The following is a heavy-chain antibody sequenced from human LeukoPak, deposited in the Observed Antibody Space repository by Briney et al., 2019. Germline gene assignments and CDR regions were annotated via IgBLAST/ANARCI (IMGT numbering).Heavy chain of an antibody. D-gene: IGHD2/OR15-2a*01. CDR1: GYNFAAYW. CDR3: ARHFYDTTTYYSSFDF. J-gene: IGHJ4*02. Sequence: GESLKISCKGSGYNFAAYWIGWVRQMPGKGLEWVAFIYPGGSDRRYSPPSKAQVPGSADKSINTVYLQWGNLKASDTAMYYCARHFYDTTTYYSSFDFWGQGTLVTVSS. CDR2: IYPGGSDR. V-gene: IGHV5-51*01.